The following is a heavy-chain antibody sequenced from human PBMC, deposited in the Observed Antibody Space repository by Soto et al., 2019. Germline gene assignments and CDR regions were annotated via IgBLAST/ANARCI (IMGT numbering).Heavy chain of an antibody. CDR3: AKHRMVTSHFYGMDA. V-gene: IGHV3-30*18. J-gene: IGHJ6*02. Sequence: QVQLGESGGGVVQPGRSLTLSCAASGDSGFSFSSYGFHWVRQAPGKGLEWVAVISYDGSNRHSSDSVKGRFTVCRDNAWLTVYLQMNSLRPEDTAVYYSAKHRMVTSHFYGMDAWGQGTTVTVSS. CDR2: ISYDGSNR. D-gene: IGHD5-18*01. CDR1: GDSGFSFSSYG.